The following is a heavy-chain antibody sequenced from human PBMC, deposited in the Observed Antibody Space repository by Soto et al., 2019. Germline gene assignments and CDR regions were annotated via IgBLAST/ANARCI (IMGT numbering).Heavy chain of an antibody. CDR2: IYSTGTT. V-gene: IGHV3-53*01. CDR3: AKDGRGSGSHYNSFGY. D-gene: IGHD3-10*01. CDR1: GFTVGNNY. J-gene: IGHJ4*02. Sequence: EVQLVESGGGLIQPGGSLKLSCAASGFTVGNNYMSWVRQAPGKGLEWVSLIYSTGTTKYADSVKGRFTVSRDNAKNTLNLQMNSLRAEDTAVYYYAKDGRGSGSHYNSFGYWGQGTLVTVSS.